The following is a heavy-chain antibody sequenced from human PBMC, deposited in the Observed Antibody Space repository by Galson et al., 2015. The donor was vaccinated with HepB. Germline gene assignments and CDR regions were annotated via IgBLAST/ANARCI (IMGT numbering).Heavy chain of an antibody. CDR3: ARDQITMVRGVDY. CDR2: ISSSSSYI. CDR1: GFTFSSYS. V-gene: IGHV3-21*01. Sequence: SLRLSCAASGFTFSSYSMNWVRQAPGKGLELVSSISSSSSYIYYADSVKGRFTISRDNAKNSLYLQMNSLRAEDTAVYYCARDQITMVRGVDYWGQGTLVTVSS. J-gene: IGHJ4*02. D-gene: IGHD3-10*01.